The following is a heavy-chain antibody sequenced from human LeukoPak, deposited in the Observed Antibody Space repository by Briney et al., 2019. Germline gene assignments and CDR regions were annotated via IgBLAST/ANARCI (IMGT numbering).Heavy chain of an antibody. CDR3: AELGITMIGGV. CDR2: ISSSGSTI. J-gene: IGHJ6*04. D-gene: IGHD3-10*02. Sequence: GGSLRLSCAASGFTFSSYEMNWVRQAPGKGLEWVSYISSSGSTIYYADSVKGRFTISRDNDKNSLYLQMNSLRAEETAVYYCAELGITMIGGVWGKGTTVTISS. CDR1: GFTFSSYE. V-gene: IGHV3-48*03.